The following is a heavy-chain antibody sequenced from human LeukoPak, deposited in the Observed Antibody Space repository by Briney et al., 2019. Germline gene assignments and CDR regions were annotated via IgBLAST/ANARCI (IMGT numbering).Heavy chain of an antibody. CDR1: GFTFSSYA. J-gene: IGHJ3*02. Sequence: GGSLRLSCAASGFTFSSYAMSWVRQAPGKGLEWVSGMSGSGGSTYYADSVKGRFAISRDNSKNTLYLQMNTLRAEDTAVYYCAKDREYSYVYDAFDIWGQGTLVTVSS. D-gene: IGHD3-16*01. V-gene: IGHV3-23*01. CDR3: AKDREYSYVYDAFDI. CDR2: MSGSGGST.